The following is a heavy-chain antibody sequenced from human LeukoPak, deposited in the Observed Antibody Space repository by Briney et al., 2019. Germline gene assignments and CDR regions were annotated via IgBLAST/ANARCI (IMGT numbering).Heavy chain of an antibody. CDR3: ASGIAAVYY. D-gene: IGHD6-13*01. J-gene: IGHJ4*02. Sequence: GGSLRLSCAASGFTFSSFALSWVRQAPGKGLEWVSSISGSGDSTYYMESVKGRFTISRDNSKNTLYLQMNSLRAEDTAVYYCASGIAAVYYWGQGTLVTVSS. CDR2: ISGSGDST. CDR1: GFTFSSFA. V-gene: IGHV3-23*01.